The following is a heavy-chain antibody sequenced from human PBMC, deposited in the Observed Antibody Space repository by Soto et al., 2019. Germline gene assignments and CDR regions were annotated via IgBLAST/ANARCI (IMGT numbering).Heavy chain of an antibody. J-gene: IGHJ4*02. V-gene: IGHV4-59*08. Sequence: SETLSLTCSVSGGSVSKDYWSWIRQTPGKGLEWIGYIHNNGNSDYNPSLKSRVTISLDASRNEFSLSLRSVTAADTAVYYCAKGGWYEDFWGQGTLVTVSS. CDR2: IHNNGNS. CDR3: AKGGWYEDF. CDR1: GGSVSKDY. D-gene: IGHD6-19*01.